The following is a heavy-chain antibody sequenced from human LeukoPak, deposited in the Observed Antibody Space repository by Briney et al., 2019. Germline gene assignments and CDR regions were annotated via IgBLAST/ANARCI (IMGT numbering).Heavy chain of an antibody. J-gene: IGHJ4*02. Sequence: SETLPLTCTVSGGSISSYYWSWIRQPPGKGLEWIGYIYYSGSTNYNPSLKSQVTISVDTSKNQFSLKLSSVTAADTAVYYCAGERDIVGATLIFDYWGQGTLVTVSS. CDR1: GGSISSYY. D-gene: IGHD1-26*01. CDR2: IYYSGST. CDR3: AGERDIVGATLIFDY. V-gene: IGHV4-59*12.